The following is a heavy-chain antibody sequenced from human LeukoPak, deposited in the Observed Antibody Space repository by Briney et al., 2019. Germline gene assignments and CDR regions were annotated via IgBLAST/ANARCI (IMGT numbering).Heavy chain of an antibody. Sequence: PGGSLRLSCAASGFTFTNYWMSWVRQAPGKGLEWVASINRDGSEKYYVDSVKGRFTVSRDNAKNSVYLQMNSLRTEDTAIYYCGGACSRVDGFDIWGQGTMVTVSS. CDR2: INRDGSEK. J-gene: IGHJ3*02. CDR3: GGACSRVDGFDI. D-gene: IGHD3-10*02. V-gene: IGHV3-7*01. CDR1: GFTFTNYW.